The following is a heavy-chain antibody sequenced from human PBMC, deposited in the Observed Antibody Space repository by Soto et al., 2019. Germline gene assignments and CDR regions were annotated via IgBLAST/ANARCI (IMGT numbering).Heavy chain of an antibody. CDR1: GDSISSAYF. J-gene: IGHJ5*02. CDR3: ARDVGTYSTSRAWFYP. D-gene: IGHD6-13*01. Sequence: SETLSLTCAVSGDSISSAYFWAWIRQPPGKGLEWIGSIYHSGTTYYNPSFNSRVTISVDTSKNQFSLKLSSVTAADSAVYYCARDVGTYSTSRAWFYPWAQGTLLTVSS. V-gene: IGHV4-38-2*02. CDR2: IYHSGTT.